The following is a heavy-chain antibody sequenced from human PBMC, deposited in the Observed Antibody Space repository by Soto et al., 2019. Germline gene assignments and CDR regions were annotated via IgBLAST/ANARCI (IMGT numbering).Heavy chain of an antibody. V-gene: IGHV1-3*01. CDR2: INAGNGNR. Sequence: ASVKVSCKASGYTFTSYAMHWVRQAPGQRLEWMGWINAGNGNRKYSQKFQGRVTITRDTSASTTYMELSSLRSEDTAVYYCARDSPPSDYWGQGTLVTVSS. CDR1: GYTFTSYA. CDR3: ARDSPPSDY. J-gene: IGHJ4*02.